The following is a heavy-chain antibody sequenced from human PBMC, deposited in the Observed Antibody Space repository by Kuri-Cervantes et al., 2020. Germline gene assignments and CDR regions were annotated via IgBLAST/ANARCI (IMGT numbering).Heavy chain of an antibody. Sequence: SCAISGDSVSSNSAAWHWIRQSPSRGLEWLGRTYYRSKWYNDYAVSVKSRITINPDTSKNQFTLKLSSVTAADTAVYYCARPSLRLAVAGGWFDPWGQGTLVTVSS. V-gene: IGHV6-1*01. D-gene: IGHD6-19*01. CDR1: GDSVSSNSAA. CDR2: TYYRSKWYN. J-gene: IGHJ5*02. CDR3: ARPSLRLAVAGGWFDP.